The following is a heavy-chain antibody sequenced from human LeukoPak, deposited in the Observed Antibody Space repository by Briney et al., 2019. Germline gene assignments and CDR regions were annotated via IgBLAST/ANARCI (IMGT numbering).Heavy chain of an antibody. CDR1: GGSISSGGYY. J-gene: IGHJ4*02. CDR3: APYCSGGSCHYGGFDY. Sequence: ETLSLTCTVSGGSISSGGYYWSWIRQPPGKGLEWVSAISGSGGSTYYADSVKGRFTISRDNSKNTLYLQMNSLRAEDTAVYYCAPYCSGGSCHYGGFDYWGQGTLVTVSS. CDR2: ISGSGGST. V-gene: IGHV3-23*01. D-gene: IGHD2-15*01.